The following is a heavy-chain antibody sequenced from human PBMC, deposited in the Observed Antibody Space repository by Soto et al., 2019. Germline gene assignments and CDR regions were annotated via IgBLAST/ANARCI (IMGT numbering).Heavy chain of an antibody. D-gene: IGHD2-15*01. CDR1: GGSISSGGYY. Sequence: QVQLQESGPGLVKPSQTLSLTCTVSGGSISSGGYYWSWIRQHPGKGLEWIGYIHYSGSTYYNPSLQSRVTVSVDTSKNKCSLKQSSVTAADTAVYCCARECPLLLLYAFDIWGQGTMVTVSS. CDR2: IHYSGST. J-gene: IGHJ3*02. CDR3: ARECPLLLLYAFDI. V-gene: IGHV4-31*03.